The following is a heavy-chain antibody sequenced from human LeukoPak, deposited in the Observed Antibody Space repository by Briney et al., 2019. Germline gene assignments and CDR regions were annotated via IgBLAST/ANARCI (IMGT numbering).Heavy chain of an antibody. CDR2: INHSGST. J-gene: IGHJ5*02. Sequence: SETLSLTCAVYGGSFSGYYWSWIRQPPGKGLEWIGEINHSGSTNYNPSLKSRVTISVDTSKNQFSLKLSSVTAADTAVYYCARGSFGSCSSTSCYGGIRWFDPWGQGTLVTVSS. V-gene: IGHV4-34*01. CDR1: GGSFSGYY. D-gene: IGHD2-2*03. CDR3: ARGSFGSCSSTSCYGGIRWFDP.